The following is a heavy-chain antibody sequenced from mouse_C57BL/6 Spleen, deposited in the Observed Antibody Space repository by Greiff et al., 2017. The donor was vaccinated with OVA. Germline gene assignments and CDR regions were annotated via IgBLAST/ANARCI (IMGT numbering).Heavy chain of an antibody. CDR2: MSYDGSN. CDR3: ARGGGSSYAMDY. V-gene: IGHV3-6*01. Sequence: EVKVEESGPGLVQPSQSLSITCSVTGYSITSGYYCNWIRQFPGNKQEWMGYMSYDGSNNYKPSLKNLISITRDTSKKLFFMKLNSVTTEDTATYYCARGGGSSYAMDYWGQGTSVTVSS. D-gene: IGHD1-1*01. J-gene: IGHJ4*01. CDR1: GYSITSGYY.